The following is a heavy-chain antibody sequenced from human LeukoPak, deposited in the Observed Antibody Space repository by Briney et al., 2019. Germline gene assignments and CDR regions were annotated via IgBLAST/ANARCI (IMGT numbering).Heavy chain of an antibody. CDR2: IYPNSGAT. J-gene: IGHJ4*02. CDR1: GYTFTGYY. Sequence: GASVKVSCKAPGYTFTGYYMHWVRQAPGQGLEWMGWIYPNSGATKYAQKFQGRVTMTRDTSISTAYMELSGLRSDDTAVYYCGTLLSNGPFDYWGQGGLVTVSS. V-gene: IGHV1-2*02. CDR3: GTLLSNGPFDY.